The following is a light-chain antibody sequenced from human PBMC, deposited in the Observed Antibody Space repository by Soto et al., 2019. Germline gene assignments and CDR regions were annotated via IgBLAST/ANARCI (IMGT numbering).Light chain of an antibody. V-gene: IGKV3-20*01. CDR2: GAS. CDR1: QSVSNNY. Sequence: EIVLAQSPGTLSLSPGERATLSCMASQSVSNNYLAWYQQKPGQAPRLLIYGASNRATGIPDRFNGSGSGTDFTLTISRLEPEDSAVYYCQQCGSSPPVTFGQGTR. J-gene: IGKJ5*01. CDR3: QQCGSSPPVT.